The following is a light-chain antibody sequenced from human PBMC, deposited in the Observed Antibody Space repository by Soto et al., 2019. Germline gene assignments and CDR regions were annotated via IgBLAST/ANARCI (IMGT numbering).Light chain of an antibody. V-gene: IGKV3-15*01. CDR1: QSVSTN. CDR2: GAS. J-gene: IGKJ2*01. Sequence: EIVMTQSPDTLSVSPGATATLSCRASQSVSTNLAWYQQKPGQVPRLLIYGASTRATGIPARFSGSGSGTEFTLTISSLQSEDFAVYYCQQFSSPPRFPFGQGTKLEIK. CDR3: QQFSSPPRFP.